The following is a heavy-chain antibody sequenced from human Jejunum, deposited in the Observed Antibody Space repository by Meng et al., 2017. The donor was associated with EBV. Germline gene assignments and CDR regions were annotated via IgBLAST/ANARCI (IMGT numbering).Heavy chain of an antibody. Sequence: QVQLEQSGAEVKKPGASVKVSCKVSGYSLTELSMHWVRQAPGKGLEWMGGFDPEDGETIYAQKFQGRVTMTEDTSTDTAYMELSSLRSEDTAVYYCATAHGFTIFGVAYYFDYWGQGTLVTVSS. V-gene: IGHV1-24*01. CDR1: GYSLTELS. CDR2: FDPEDGET. J-gene: IGHJ4*02. CDR3: ATAHGFTIFGVAYYFDY. D-gene: IGHD3-3*01.